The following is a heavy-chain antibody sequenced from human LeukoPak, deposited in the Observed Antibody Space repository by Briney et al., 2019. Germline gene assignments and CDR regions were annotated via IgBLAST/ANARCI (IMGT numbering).Heavy chain of an antibody. V-gene: IGHV3-30*03. CDR2: ISNDGTNK. D-gene: IGHD2-2*01. Sequence: PGGSLRLSCAASGFTFSSYEMYWVRQAPGTGLEWVARISNDGTNKYTDSVKGRFTISRDNSESTVYLQMNGLRAEDTAVYYCASRSCGSTSCHSVFTYWGQGTLVTVSS. CDR1: GFTFSSYE. J-gene: IGHJ4*02. CDR3: ASRSCGSTSCHSVFTY.